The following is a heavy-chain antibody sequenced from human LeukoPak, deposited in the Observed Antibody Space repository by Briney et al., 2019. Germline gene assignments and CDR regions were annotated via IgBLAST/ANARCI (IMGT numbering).Heavy chain of an antibody. CDR3: ARSQDYDSSFFNY. Sequence: PSETLSLTCTVSGGSISSYYWSWIRQPPGKGLEWTGYIYYSGSTNYNPSLKSRVTISVDTSKNQFSLKLSSVTAADTAVYYCARSQDYDSSFFNYWGQGTLVTVSS. J-gene: IGHJ4*02. V-gene: IGHV4-59*01. D-gene: IGHD3-22*01. CDR1: GGSISSYY. CDR2: IYYSGST.